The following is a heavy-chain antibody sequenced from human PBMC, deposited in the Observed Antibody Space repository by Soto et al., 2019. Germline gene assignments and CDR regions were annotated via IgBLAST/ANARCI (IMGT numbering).Heavy chain of an antibody. D-gene: IGHD3-22*01. V-gene: IGHV3-53*01. J-gene: IGHJ3*01. CDR2: IYSSGST. Sequence: EVQLVESGGGLIQPGGSLRLSCAASGFTFSSNDMNWVRQAPGKGLEWVSLIYSSGSTSYADSVKGRFTISRDNSKNTLYLQMSSLRAEYTAVYYCATRPLLPGAPWGQGTMVTVSS. CDR1: GFTFSSND. CDR3: ATRPLLPGAP.